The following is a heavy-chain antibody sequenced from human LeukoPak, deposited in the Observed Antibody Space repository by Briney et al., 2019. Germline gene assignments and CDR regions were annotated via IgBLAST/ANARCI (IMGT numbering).Heavy chain of an antibody. J-gene: IGHJ4*02. CDR2: INPNSGDT. D-gene: IGHD3-10*01. V-gene: IGHV1-2*02. CDR3: ARDRSKQKYYYGSGSYTGIFDY. CDR1: GYTFSAFY. Sequence: ASVKVPCKASGYTFSAFYMHWVRQAPGQGLEWMGWINPNSGDTKYAQKFQGRVTMTRDTSISTAYMELSRLNSDDPAVYYCARDRSKQKYYYGSGSYTGIFDYWGQGTLVTVSS.